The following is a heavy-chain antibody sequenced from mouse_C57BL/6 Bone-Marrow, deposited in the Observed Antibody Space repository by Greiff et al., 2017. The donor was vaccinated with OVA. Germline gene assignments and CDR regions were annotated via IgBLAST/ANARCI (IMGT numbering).Heavy chain of an antibody. J-gene: IGHJ3*01. CDR1: GFTFTDYY. Sequence: DVKLVESGGGLVQPGGSLSLSCAASGFTFTDYYMSWVRQPPGKALEWLGFIRNKANGYTTEYSASVKGRFTISRDNSQSILYLQMNALRAEDSATYYCARSLYGAYWGQGTLVTVSA. V-gene: IGHV7-3*01. CDR2: IRNKANGYTT. D-gene: IGHD1-1*02. CDR3: ARSLYGAY.